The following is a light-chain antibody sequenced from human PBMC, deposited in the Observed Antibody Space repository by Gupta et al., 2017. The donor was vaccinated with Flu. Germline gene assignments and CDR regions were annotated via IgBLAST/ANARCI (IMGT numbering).Light chain of an antibody. J-gene: IGKJ1*01. Sequence: EIVMTQSPATLSVSPGERATLSCRASQSIGSNLAWYQQKPGQAPRLLIYGASTRATGFPARFRGSGSGTEFTLTISSLQSGDFAVYYCQQYNNWPSWTFGQGTKVEIK. CDR1: QSIGSN. CDR2: GAS. CDR3: QQYNNWPSWT. V-gene: IGKV3-15*01.